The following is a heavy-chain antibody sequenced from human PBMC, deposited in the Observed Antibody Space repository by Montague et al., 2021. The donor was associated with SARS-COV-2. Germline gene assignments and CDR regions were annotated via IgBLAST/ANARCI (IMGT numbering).Heavy chain of an antibody. V-gene: IGHV6-1*01. CDR1: GDSVSSDTAA. D-gene: IGHD4-17*01. J-gene: IGHJ1*01. CDR2: TFYRSQWHT. Sequence: CAISGDSVSSDTAAWHWIRQSPSRGLEWLGRTFYRSQWHTDSAASVRSRISFSGDISKNQFSLHLNSVTPEDTAIYYCARDGDYGGTWYSFLQNRSQGTLVIVSS. CDR3: ARDGDYGGTWYSFLQN.